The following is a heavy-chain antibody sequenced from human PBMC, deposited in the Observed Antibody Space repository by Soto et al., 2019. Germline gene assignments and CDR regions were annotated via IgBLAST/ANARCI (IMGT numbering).Heavy chain of an antibody. CDR1: GYTFTSYG. V-gene: IGHV1-18*04. D-gene: IGHD6-13*01. Sequence: ASVKVSCKASGYTFTSYGISWVRQAPGQGLEWMGWISAYNGNTNYAQKLQGRVTMTTDTSTSTAYMELRSLRSDDTAVYYCAREAGYSSSWYVPFRFDPKNWFDPWGQRTLVTVSS. CDR2: ISAYNGNT. J-gene: IGHJ5*02. CDR3: AREAGYSSSWYVPFRFDPKNWFDP.